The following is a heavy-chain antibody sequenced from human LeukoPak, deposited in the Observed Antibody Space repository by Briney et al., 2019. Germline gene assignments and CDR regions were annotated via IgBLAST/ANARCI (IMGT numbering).Heavy chain of an antibody. V-gene: IGHV1-8*01. CDR3: ARGGGYDLVYYYMDV. J-gene: IGHJ6*03. CDR1: VYTFTSYD. D-gene: IGHD5-12*01. CDR2: MNPNSGNT. Sequence: ASVKVSCKASVYTFTSYDITWVRQATGQGLEWMGWMNPNSGNTGYAQKFQGRVTMTRNTSISTAYMELSSLRSEDTAVYYCARGGGYDLVYYYMDVWGKGTTVTVSS.